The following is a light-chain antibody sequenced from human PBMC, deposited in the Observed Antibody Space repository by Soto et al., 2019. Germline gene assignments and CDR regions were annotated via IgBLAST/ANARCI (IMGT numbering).Light chain of an antibody. CDR2: DVT. V-gene: IGLV2-14*01. Sequence: SVLTQPASVSGSPGQSITISCTGTSSDVGGYNYVSWYQQHPGKAPKLMIYDVTNRPSGVSNRFSGSKSGNTASLTISGLQAEDEADYYCSSYTGSTTLGVFGTGTKVTV. J-gene: IGLJ1*01. CDR3: SSYTGSTTLGV. CDR1: SSDVGGYNY.